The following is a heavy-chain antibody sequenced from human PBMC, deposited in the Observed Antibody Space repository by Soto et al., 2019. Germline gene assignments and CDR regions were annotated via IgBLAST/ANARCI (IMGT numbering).Heavy chain of an antibody. J-gene: IGHJ4*02. CDR1: RLTFSNYA. V-gene: IGHV3-23*01. Sequence: EVPVLESGGGLVQPGGSLRLSCVISRLTFSNYALNWVRQAPGKGLEWVSSISGSGDTAYYADSVKGRFTISRDNSKNPLYLQMNSLRVEDTALYYCAKADYSYSWAPGDYWGQGTLVTVSS. CDR3: AKADYSYSWAPGDY. D-gene: IGHD6-13*01. CDR2: ISGSGDTA.